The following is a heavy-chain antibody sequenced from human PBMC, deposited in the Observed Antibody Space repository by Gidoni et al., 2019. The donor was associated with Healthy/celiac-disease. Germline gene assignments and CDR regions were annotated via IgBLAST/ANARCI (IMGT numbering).Heavy chain of an antibody. CDR2: INHSGST. V-gene: IGHV4-34*01. CDR1: GGSFSGYY. J-gene: IGHJ4*02. Sequence: VQLQQWGAGLLKPADSLSLTCAVYGGSFSGYYWSWIRQPPGKVLGWIGEINHSGSTNYNPSLKSRVTISVDTSKNQFSLKLSSVTAADTAVYYCARGGDGGYWGQGTLVTVSS. D-gene: IGHD4-17*01. CDR3: ARGGDGGY.